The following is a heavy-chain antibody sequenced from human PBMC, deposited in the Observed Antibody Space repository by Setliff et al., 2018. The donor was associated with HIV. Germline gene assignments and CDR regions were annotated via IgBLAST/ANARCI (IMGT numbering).Heavy chain of an antibody. J-gene: IGHJ4*02. CDR2: MNPDSGNT. D-gene: IGHD3-10*01. CDR1: GYTFTGYY. Sequence: ASVKVSCKASGYTFTGYYIHWVRQTPGHGLQWMGWMNPDSGNTGYAQKFQGRVTMTRNTSTSTAYMELSSLRSEDTAVYYCARVPPRWFGQLLYLQAFDYWGQGTLVTVSS. V-gene: IGHV1-8*02. CDR3: ARVPPRWFGQLLYLQAFDY.